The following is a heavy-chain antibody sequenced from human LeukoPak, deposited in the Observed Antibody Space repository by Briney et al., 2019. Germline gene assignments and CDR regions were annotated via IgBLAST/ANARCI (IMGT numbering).Heavy chain of an antibody. CDR1: GGTFSSYA. CDR2: IIPIFGTA. Sequence: GASVKVSCKASGGTFSSYAISWVRQAPGQGLEWMGGIIPIFGTANYAQKFQGRVTITADESTSTAYMELSSLRSEDTAVYYCARGDAIAVAAPGWFDPWGQGTLVTVSS. V-gene: IGHV1-69*13. D-gene: IGHD6-19*01. J-gene: IGHJ5*02. CDR3: ARGDAIAVAAPGWFDP.